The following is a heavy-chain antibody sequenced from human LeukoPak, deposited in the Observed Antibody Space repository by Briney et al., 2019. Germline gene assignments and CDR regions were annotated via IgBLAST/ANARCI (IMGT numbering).Heavy chain of an antibody. V-gene: IGHV4-61*02. CDR1: GGSISSGSYY. CDR2: IYTSGST. J-gene: IGHJ4*02. D-gene: IGHD6-6*01. CDR3: ARVGSSSVYFDY. Sequence: SETLSLTCTVSGGSISSGSYYWSWIRQPAGKGLEWIGRIYTSGSTNYNPSLKSRVTISVDTSKNQFSLKLSSVTAADTAVYYCARVGSSSVYFDYWGQGTLVTVSS.